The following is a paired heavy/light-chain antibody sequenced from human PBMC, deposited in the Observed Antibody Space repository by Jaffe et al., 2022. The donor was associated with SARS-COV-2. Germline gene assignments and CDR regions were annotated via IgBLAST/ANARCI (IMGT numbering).Heavy chain of an antibody. D-gene: IGHD3-3*01. CDR2: IWYDGSKR. CDR3: ARGSVTTSGLVSRLDY. Sequence: QVQLVESGGGVVQPGRSLRLSCAASGFGFSSFGMHWVRQAPGKGLEWVAVIWYDGSKRYYADSVKGRFTISRDNSKNTLDLQMNSLRADDTAVYYCARGSVTTSGLVSRLDYWGQGTLVTVSS. J-gene: IGHJ4*02. CDR1: GFGFSSFG. V-gene: IGHV3-33*01.
Light chain of an antibody. Sequence: DIVMTQSPLSLPVTPGEPASVSCRSSQSLLHSNGYNYLDWYLQKPGQSPQLLIYMGSNRASGVPERFSGSGSGTDFTLKISRVEAEDVGVYYCMQALQTPLTFGGGTKVEIK. CDR1: QSLLHSNGYNY. CDR2: MGS. J-gene: IGKJ4*01. CDR3: MQALQTPLT. V-gene: IGKV2-28*01.